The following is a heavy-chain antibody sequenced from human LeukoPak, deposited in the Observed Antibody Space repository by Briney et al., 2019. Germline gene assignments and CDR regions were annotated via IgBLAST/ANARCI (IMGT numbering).Heavy chain of an antibody. D-gene: IGHD2-15*01. CDR2: IYPGDSDT. CDR3: ARVCSGGSCAPHYYYGMDV. J-gene: IGHJ6*02. CDR1: GYSFTTYW. V-gene: IGHV5-51*01. Sequence: GESLKISCKGSGYSFTTYWIGWVRQMPGKGLEWMGIIYPGDSDTRYSPSFQGQVTISADKSISTAYLQWSSLKASDTAMYYCARVCSGGSCAPHYYYGMDVWGQGTTVTVSS.